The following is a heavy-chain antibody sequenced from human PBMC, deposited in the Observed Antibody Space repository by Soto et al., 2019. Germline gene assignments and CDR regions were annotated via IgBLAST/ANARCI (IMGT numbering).Heavy chain of an antibody. CDR2: IYYSGNT. CDR3: AQALVFAGGDGFDI. CDR1: GGSITTGGRY. D-gene: IGHD6-6*01. J-gene: IGHJ3*02. V-gene: IGHV4-31*02. Sequence: QVRLQEWGPGLVKPSQTLSLKCSVSGGSITTGGRYWSWIRQLPGKGLEWIGDIYYSGNTYYNASHKRRTTISVEAAKNQFPLKLSSVADADTVVYYCAQALVFAGGDGFDIWGQGRLVTVSS.